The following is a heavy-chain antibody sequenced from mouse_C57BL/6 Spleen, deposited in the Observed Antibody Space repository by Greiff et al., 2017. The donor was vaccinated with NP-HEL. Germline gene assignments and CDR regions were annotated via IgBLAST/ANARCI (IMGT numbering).Heavy chain of an antibody. Sequence: VQLQQSGTELVKPGASVKLSCKASGYTFTSYWMHWVKQRPGQGLEWIGNINPSNGGTNYNEKFKSKATLTVDKSSSTAYMQLSSLTSEDSAVYYCARLGDYDRYYYAMDYWGQGTSVTVSS. J-gene: IGHJ4*01. CDR3: ARLGDYDRYYYAMDY. CDR2: INPSNGGT. D-gene: IGHD2-4*01. CDR1: GYTFTSYW. V-gene: IGHV1-53*01.